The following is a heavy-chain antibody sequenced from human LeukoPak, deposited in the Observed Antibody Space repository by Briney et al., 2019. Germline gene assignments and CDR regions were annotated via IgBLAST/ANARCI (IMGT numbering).Heavy chain of an antibody. CDR2: IKQDGSEK. J-gene: IGHJ6*02. V-gene: IGHV3-7*01. CDR3: ARSITIFALDV. CDR1: GFTFSSYW. D-gene: IGHD3-3*01. Sequence: GGSQRLSCAGSGFTFSSYWMSWVRQAPGKGLEWVANIKQDGSEKYYVDSVEGRFTISRDNAKNSLYLQMNSLRAEDTAVYYCARSITIFALDVWGQGTTVTVSS.